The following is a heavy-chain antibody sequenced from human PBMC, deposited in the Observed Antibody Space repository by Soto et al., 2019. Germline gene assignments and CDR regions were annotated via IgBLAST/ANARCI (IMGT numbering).Heavy chain of an antibody. Sequence: WETLSLTCTVSGGAIISSSYYCFWMRQPPGKGLELIGSIYYSGSAYYNPSLKSRVTISVDTSKNQFSLKLSSVTAADTAVYYCARRGSYYVWDFDYWGQGTLVTVSS. CDR3: ARRGSYYVWDFDY. J-gene: IGHJ4*02. D-gene: IGHD1-26*01. V-gene: IGHV4-39*01. CDR2: IYYSGSA. CDR1: GGAIISSSYY.